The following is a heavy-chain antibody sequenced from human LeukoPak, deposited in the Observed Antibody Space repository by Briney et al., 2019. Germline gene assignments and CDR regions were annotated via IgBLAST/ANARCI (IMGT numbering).Heavy chain of an antibody. Sequence: GGSMRLACAASGFTFSSYWMHWVRQAPGKGLVWVSRINRDGSSTSYADSVKGRFTISRDNAKNTLYLQMNSLRAEDTAVYYCARAGGYGSGSYYNVEYYYYYGMDVWGKGTTVTVSS. J-gene: IGHJ6*04. CDR1: GFTFSSYW. V-gene: IGHV3-74*01. CDR2: INRDGSST. D-gene: IGHD3-10*01. CDR3: ARAGGYGSGSYYNVEYYYYYGMDV.